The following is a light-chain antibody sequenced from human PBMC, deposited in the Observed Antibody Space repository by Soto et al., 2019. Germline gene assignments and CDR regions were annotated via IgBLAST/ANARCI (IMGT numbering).Light chain of an antibody. J-gene: IGKJ4*01. CDR1: QSVSSRY. CDR3: QQYGPSPQQYGTSPRLT. CDR2: GAS. Sequence: EIVLTQSPGTLSLSPGERATLSCRASQSVSSRYLAWYQQKPGQAPRLLISGASSRATGIPDKFNGSGSGTDFTLTISRLEPEDFAIYYCQQYGPSPQQYGTSPRLTFGGGTKVEIK. V-gene: IGKV3-20*01.